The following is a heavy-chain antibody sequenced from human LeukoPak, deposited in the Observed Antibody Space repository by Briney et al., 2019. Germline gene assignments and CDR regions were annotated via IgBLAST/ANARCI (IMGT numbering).Heavy chain of an antibody. V-gene: IGHV4-4*02. CDR3: ARAWYSHGTFDH. J-gene: IGHJ4*02. CDR1: GGSISSSNW. CDR2: IYNSGST. Sequence: SGTLSLTCSVSGGSISSSNWWSWVRQPPGKGLEWIGYIYNSGSTNYNPSLKSRVTISLDTSRNQFSLRLSSVIAADTAVYYCARAWYSHGTFDHWGQGTLVTVSS. D-gene: IGHD5-18*01.